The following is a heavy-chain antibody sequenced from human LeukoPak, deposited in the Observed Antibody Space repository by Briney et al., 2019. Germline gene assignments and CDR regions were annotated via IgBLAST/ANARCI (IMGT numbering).Heavy chain of an antibody. CDR2: IDPNSGGT. V-gene: IGHV1-2*02. Sequence: ASVKVSCKASGYTFTGYYIHWVRQAPGQGLEWMGWIDPNSGGTNCAQKFQGSVTMTRDTSISTAYMEMSRLRSDDTAVYYCVGVSRITIIPDIYCDYWGQGTLVTVSS. CDR3: VGVSRITIIPDIYCDY. CDR1: GYTFTGYY. D-gene: IGHD3-22*01. J-gene: IGHJ4*02.